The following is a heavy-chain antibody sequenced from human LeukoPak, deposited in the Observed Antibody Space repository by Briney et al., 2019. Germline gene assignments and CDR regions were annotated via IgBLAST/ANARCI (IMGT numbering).Heavy chain of an antibody. D-gene: IGHD3-22*01. V-gene: IGHV3-23*01. J-gene: IGHJ4*02. CDR1: GFTFSSYA. CDR3: AKEGRYYYDSSGYPFDY. CDR2: ISGSGGST. Sequence: RGSLRLSCAASGFTFSSYAMSWVRQAPGKGLEWVSAISGSGGSTYYADSVKGRFTISRDNSKNTLYLQMNSLRAEDTAVYYCAKEGRYYYDSSGYPFDYWGQGTLVTVSS.